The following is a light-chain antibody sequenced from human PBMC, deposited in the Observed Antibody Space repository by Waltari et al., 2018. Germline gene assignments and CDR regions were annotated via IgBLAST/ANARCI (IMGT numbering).Light chain of an antibody. J-gene: IGLJ3*02. Sequence: QTVQTPQTTFQASQGAHLHFTYALRPRTHSTTSNPTWYHHTPGQAPRTLVYKATARSSGVPDRFSGSILGNTAALTITGAQADDESDYYCALYMGSGIWVFGGGTRVTVL. V-gene: IGLV8-61*01. CDR2: KAT. CDR1: PRTHSTTSN. CDR3: ALYMGSGIWV.